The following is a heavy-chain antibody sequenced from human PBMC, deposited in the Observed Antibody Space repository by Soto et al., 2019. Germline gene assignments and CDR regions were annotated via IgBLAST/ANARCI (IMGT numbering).Heavy chain of an antibody. V-gene: IGHV4-34*01. J-gene: IGHJ6*02. D-gene: IGHD3-10*01. CDR3: ARNVLLWFGELLPRGMDV. Sequence: SETLSLTCAVYGGSFSGYYWSWIRQPPGKGLEWIGEINHSGSTNYNPSLKSRVTISVDTSKNQFSLKLSSVTAADTAVYYCARNVLLWFGELLPRGMDVWGQGTTVTVSS. CDR1: GGSFSGYY. CDR2: INHSGST.